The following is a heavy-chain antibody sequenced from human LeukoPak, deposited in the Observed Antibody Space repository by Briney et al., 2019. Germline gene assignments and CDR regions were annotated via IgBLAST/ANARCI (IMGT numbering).Heavy chain of an antibody. Sequence: PGGSLRLSCAASGLSFEDYAMHWVRQAPGKGLEWVAGISWNSGSIVYADSVKGRFTISRDNAKNSLYLQMNSLRAEDTALYYCAKGGYSSSHYYFDYWGQGTLVTVSS. CDR1: GLSFEDYA. CDR2: ISWNSGSI. CDR3: AKGGYSSSHYYFDY. J-gene: IGHJ4*02. V-gene: IGHV3-9*01. D-gene: IGHD6-6*01.